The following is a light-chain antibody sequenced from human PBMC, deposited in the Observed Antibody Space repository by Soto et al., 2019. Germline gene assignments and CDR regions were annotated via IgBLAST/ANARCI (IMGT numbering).Light chain of an antibody. CDR2: GTS. J-gene: IGKJ4*01. Sequence: EILLTQSPGTLSLSPGERATLSCRASQRVSSTYLAWYQQKPGQAPRLLIYGTSSRATGIPTRFSGSGSGTNFTLTISRLEPEDFAVYYCQQYNTYSSLTFGGGTKVDIK. CDR3: QQYNTYSSLT. CDR1: QRVSSTY. V-gene: IGKV3-20*01.